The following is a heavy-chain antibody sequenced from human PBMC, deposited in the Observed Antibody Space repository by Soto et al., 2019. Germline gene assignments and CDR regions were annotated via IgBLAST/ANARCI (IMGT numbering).Heavy chain of an antibody. J-gene: IGHJ2*01. CDR3: ARACNYDFWSGYWYFDL. CDR1: GYTFTSYG. Sequence: QVQLVQSGAEVKKPGASVKVSCKASGYTFTSYGISWVRQAPGQGLEWMGWISAYNGNTNYAQKLQGRVTMTTDTSTSTAYMELRSLRSDDTAVYYCARACNYDFWSGYWYFDLWGRGTLVTVSS. D-gene: IGHD3-3*01. V-gene: IGHV1-18*01. CDR2: ISAYNGNT.